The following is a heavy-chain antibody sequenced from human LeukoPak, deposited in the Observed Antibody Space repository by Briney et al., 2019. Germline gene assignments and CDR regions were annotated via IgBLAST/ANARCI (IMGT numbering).Heavy chain of an antibody. CDR3: ASWRRGYPIPYDY. D-gene: IGHD3-22*01. Sequence: SETLSLTCAVYGGSFSGYYWSWIRQPPGKGLEWIGEINHSGSTNYNPSLKSRVTISVDTSKNQFSLKLSSVTAADTAVYYCASWRRGYPIPYDYWGQGTLVTVSS. CDR1: GGSFSGYY. V-gene: IGHV4-34*01. CDR2: INHSGST. J-gene: IGHJ4*02.